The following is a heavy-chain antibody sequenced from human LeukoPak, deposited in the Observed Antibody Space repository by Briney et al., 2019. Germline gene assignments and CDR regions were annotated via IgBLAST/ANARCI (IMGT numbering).Heavy chain of an antibody. D-gene: IGHD3-22*01. J-gene: IGHJ4*02. CDR1: GFTFSSYW. CDR3: ARDDSSGYYLPFDY. V-gene: IGHV3-7*01. CDR2: IKQDGSEK. Sequence: GGSLRLSCAASGFTFSSYWMSWVRQAPGKGLEWVANIKQDGSEKYYVDSVKGRFTISRDNSKNTLYLQMNSLRAEDTAVYYCARDDSSGYYLPFDYWGQGTLVTVSS.